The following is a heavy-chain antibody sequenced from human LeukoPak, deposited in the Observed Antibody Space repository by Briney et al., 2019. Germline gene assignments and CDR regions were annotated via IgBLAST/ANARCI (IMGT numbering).Heavy chain of an antibody. CDR3: ARGVGELLSYYYYYYMDV. J-gene: IGHJ6*03. Sequence: PSETLSLTCAVYGGSFSGYYWSWIRQPPGKGLEWIGEINHSGSTNYNPSLKSRVTIPVDTSKNQFSLKLSSVTAADTAVYYCARGVGELLSYYYYYYMDVWGKGTTVTISS. D-gene: IGHD3-10*01. V-gene: IGHV4-34*01. CDR2: INHSGST. CDR1: GGSFSGYY.